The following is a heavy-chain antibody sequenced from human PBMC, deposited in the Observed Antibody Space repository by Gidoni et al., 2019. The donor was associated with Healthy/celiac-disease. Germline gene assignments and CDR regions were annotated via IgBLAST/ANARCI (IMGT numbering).Heavy chain of an antibody. CDR2: IKSKTEGGTT. CDR3: TTVWGCSSTSCYVRLNYFDY. Sequence: GKGLEWVGRIKSKTEGGTTDYAAPVKGRFTISRDDSKNTLYLQMNSLKTEDTAVYYCTTVWGCSSTSCYVRLNYFDYWGQGTLVTVSS. D-gene: IGHD2-2*01. V-gene: IGHV3-15*01. J-gene: IGHJ4*02.